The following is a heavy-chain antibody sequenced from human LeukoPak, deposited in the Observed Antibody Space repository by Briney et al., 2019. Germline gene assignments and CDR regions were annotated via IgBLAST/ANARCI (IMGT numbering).Heavy chain of an antibody. CDR3: ARRPFVRGVTFDY. CDR1: GGSISSSSYY. CDR2: IYYSGST. V-gene: IGHV4-39*01. Sequence: SETLSLTCTVSGGSISSSSYYWGWIRQPPGKGLEWIGSIYYSGSTYYNPSLKSRVTISVDTSKNQFSLKLSSVTAADTAVYYCARRPFVRGVTFDYWGQGTLVTVSS. D-gene: IGHD3-10*01. J-gene: IGHJ4*02.